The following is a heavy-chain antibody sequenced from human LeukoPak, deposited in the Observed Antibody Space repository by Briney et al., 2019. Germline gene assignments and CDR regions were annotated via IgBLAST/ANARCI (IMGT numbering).Heavy chain of an antibody. CDR1: GFTFSSYV. V-gene: IGHV3-33*01. D-gene: IGHD3-3*01. J-gene: IGHJ4*02. CDR3: ARSMRQTTIFGVAGFDY. Sequence: GRSLRLSCAASGFTFSSYVMHWVRQAPGKGLEWVAVIWYDGSNKYYADSVKGRFTISRDNSKNTLYLQMNSLRAEDTAVYYCARSMRQTTIFGVAGFDYWGQGTLVTVSS. CDR2: IWYDGSNK.